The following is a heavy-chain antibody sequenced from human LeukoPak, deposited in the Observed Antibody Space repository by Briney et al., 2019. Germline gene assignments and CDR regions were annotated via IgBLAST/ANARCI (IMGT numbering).Heavy chain of an antibody. CDR3: ARAEESGWYSVH. CDR1: GYTFTGYY. CDR2: INPNSGGT. J-gene: IGHJ4*02. D-gene: IGHD6-19*01. V-gene: IGHV1-2*04. Sequence: ASVKVSCKASGYTFTGYYMHWVRQAPGQGLEWLGWINPNSGGTNYAQKFQGWVTMTRDTSISTAYMELSRLRSDDTAVYYCARAEESGWYSVHWGQGTLVTVSS.